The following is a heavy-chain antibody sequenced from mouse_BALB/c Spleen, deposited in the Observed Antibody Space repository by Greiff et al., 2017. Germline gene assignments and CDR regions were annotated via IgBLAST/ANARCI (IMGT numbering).Heavy chain of an antibody. Sequence: VQLQQSGAELVRPGASVTLSCKASGYTFTDYDMHWVRQTPVHGLEWIGSIVPETGGTDYNQKFKGKATLTAAKSSSTAYMELRSLTSEDSAVYCGTRDEMNNPDYWGQGTTVTVSS. CDR3: TRDEMNNPDY. J-gene: IGHJ2*01. D-gene: IGHD1-3*01. CDR2: IVPETGGT. CDR1: GYTFTDYD. V-gene: IGHV1-15*01.